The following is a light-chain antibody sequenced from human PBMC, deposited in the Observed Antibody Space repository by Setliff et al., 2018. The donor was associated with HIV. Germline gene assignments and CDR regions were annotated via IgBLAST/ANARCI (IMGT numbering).Light chain of an antibody. V-gene: IGLV1-44*01. J-gene: IGLJ3*02. CDR2: DNN. CDR3: VVWDDSLNVWL. CDR1: SSNIGSRT. Sequence: QSVLTQPPSASGTPGQRVTISCSGTSSNIGSRTVNWYQQVPGTAPKLLIFDNNERPSGVPDRFSASKSGTSASLAISGLQSEDEADYYCVVWDDSLNVWLFGGGTKGTVL.